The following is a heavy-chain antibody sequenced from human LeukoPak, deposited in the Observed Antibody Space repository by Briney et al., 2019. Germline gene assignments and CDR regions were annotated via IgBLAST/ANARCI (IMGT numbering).Heavy chain of an antibody. CDR2: INHSGST. CDR1: GGSFSGYY. V-gene: IGHV4-34*01. CDR3: ARGGRHYYYYYYMDV. D-gene: IGHD3-10*01. J-gene: IGHJ6*03. Sequence: PSETLSLTCAVYGGSFSGYYWSWIRQPPGKGLEWIGEINHSGSTNCNPSLKSRVTISVDTSKNQFSLKLSSVTAADTAVYYCARGGRHYYYYYYMDVWGKGTTVTVSS.